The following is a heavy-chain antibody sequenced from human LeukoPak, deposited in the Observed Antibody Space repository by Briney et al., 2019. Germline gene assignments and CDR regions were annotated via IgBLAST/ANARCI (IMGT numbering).Heavy chain of an antibody. Sequence: ASVKVSCKASGYTFTSYYMHWVRQAPGQGLEWMGIINFSGGTTSYPQKFQGRVTMTRDTSTSTVYMDLSNLRSDDTAVYYCARVAAMMNWFDPWGQGTLVTVSS. D-gene: IGHD3-22*01. CDR3: ARVAAMMNWFDP. V-gene: IGHV1-46*01. CDR1: GYTFTSYY. J-gene: IGHJ5*02. CDR2: INFSGGTT.